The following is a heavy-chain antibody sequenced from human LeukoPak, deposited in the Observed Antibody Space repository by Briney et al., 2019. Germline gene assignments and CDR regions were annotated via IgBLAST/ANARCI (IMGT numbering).Heavy chain of an antibody. CDR1: GFTFSSSW. CDR2: IKQDGSEE. D-gene: IGHD3-22*01. Sequence: GGSLRLSCAASGFTFSSSWMTWLRQAPGKGLEWVGNIKQDGSEEHYLESVKGRFTISRDNAQNSLSLQMNNLRAEGTAVYYCARDPYDSSGSYYGAFDIWGQGTVVAVSS. CDR3: ARDPYDSSGSYYGAFDI. J-gene: IGHJ3*02. V-gene: IGHV3-7*01.